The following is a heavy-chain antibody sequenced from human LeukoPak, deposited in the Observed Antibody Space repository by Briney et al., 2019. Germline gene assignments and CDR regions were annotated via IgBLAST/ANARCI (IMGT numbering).Heavy chain of an antibody. J-gene: IGHJ4*02. V-gene: IGHV1-18*01. D-gene: IGHD2-2*01. CDR2: ISAYNGNT. CDR1: GYTFTSYG. Sequence: GASVKVSCEASGYTFTSYGISWVRQAPGQGLEWMGWISAYNGNTNYAQKLQGRVTMTTDTSTSTAYMELRSLRSDDTAVYYCARTYCSSTSCYSGYWGQGTLVTVSS. CDR3: ARTYCSSTSCYSGY.